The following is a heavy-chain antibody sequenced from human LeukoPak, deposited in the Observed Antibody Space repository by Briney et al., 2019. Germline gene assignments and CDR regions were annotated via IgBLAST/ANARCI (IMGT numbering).Heavy chain of an antibody. D-gene: IGHD3-10*01. CDR2: IYPGDSDT. Sequence: GESLKISCKGSGYSFTSYWIGWVRQMPGKGLEWMGIIYPGDSDTRYSPSFQGQVTISADKSISTAYLQWSSLKASDTAMYYCARHPRMGGSGSYHFDYWSQGTLVTVSS. J-gene: IGHJ4*02. V-gene: IGHV5-51*01. CDR3: ARHPRMGGSGSYHFDY. CDR1: GYSFTSYW.